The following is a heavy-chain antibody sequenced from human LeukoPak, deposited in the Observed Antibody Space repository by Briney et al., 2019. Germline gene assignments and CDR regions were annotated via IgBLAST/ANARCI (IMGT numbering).Heavy chain of an antibody. Sequence: GGSLRLSCAASGFTFSTFAMLWVRQPPGKGLEWVSSIFPSGGEIHYADSVKGRFTISRDNSKNTLYLQMNSLRAEDTAVYYCARRAGAYSHPYDYWGQGTLVTVSS. D-gene: IGHD4/OR15-4a*01. CDR2: IFPSGGEI. CDR3: ARRAGAYSHPYDY. V-gene: IGHV3-23*01. CDR1: GFTFSTFA. J-gene: IGHJ4*02.